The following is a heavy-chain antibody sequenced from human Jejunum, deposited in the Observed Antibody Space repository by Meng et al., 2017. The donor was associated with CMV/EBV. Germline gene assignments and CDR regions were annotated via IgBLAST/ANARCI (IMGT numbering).Heavy chain of an antibody. V-gene: IGHV3-23*01. CDR1: GFTFSDCG. Sequence: EQLFEAGCALVQPRWYLSLCLAVSGFTFSDCGMSWVRQAPGKGLEWVSAIEGSNDNTHYADSVKGRFAISRDASTNTLYLQMNNLRAEDTAIYYCAKDIFRWAFDYWGHGNLVTVSS. D-gene: IGHD1-26*01. J-gene: IGHJ4*01. CDR2: IEGSNDNT. CDR3: AKDIFRWAFDY.